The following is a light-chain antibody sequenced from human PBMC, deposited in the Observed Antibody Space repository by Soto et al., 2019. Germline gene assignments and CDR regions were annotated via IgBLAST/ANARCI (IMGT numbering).Light chain of an antibody. CDR3: QYYNNWPPSIT. J-gene: IGKJ5*01. V-gene: IGKV3-15*01. CDR1: QPLNNN. CDR2: GTS. Sequence: EIVMTQSPATLSVSPGDRATLSCRAGQPLNNNVAWYQHKPGQAPRLLIYGTSTRATGISARFSGGGSGTELTLTISSLQSEDFAFYYCQYYNNWPPSITFGQGTRLEIK.